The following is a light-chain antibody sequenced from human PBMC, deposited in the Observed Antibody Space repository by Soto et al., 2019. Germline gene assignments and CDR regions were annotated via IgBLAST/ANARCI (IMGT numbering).Light chain of an antibody. CDR3: LQHNTYPRA. V-gene: IGKV1-17*01. CDR2: AAS. CDR1: QGIRTD. Sequence: DIQMPQSPSSLSASVGARVTSTFRASQGIRTDLGWYQQSPGKDPKRLIYAASTLQPGVPSRFSGSGSGTDFTLTIRSLQPEDWATDYCLQHNTYPRAVGQGTKGEIK. J-gene: IGKJ1*01.